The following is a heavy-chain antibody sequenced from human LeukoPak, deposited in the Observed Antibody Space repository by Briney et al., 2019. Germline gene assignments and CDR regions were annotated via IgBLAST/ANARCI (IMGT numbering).Heavy chain of an antibody. Sequence: SETLSLTCTVSGGSISSYYWSWIRQPPGKGLEWIGYIYYSGSTTYNPSLKSRVTTSVDTSKNQFSLKLSSVTAADTAVYYCARDGLGYAIFDIWGQGTMVTVSS. CDR1: GGSISSYY. CDR2: IYYSGST. V-gene: IGHV4-59*01. CDR3: ARDGLGYAIFDI. D-gene: IGHD2-8*01. J-gene: IGHJ3*02.